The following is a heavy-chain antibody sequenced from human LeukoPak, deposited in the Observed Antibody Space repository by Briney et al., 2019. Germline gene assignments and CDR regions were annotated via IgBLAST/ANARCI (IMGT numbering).Heavy chain of an antibody. J-gene: IGHJ5*02. Sequence: PSETLSLTCTVSGDSINAYYWGWIRQPPGKGLEWFGYIYFSGTTKYNPSLESRVTISVDTSKNQFSLKLSSVTAADTAVYYCARRRAEGGSNGHYNWFDPWGQGILVTVSS. V-gene: IGHV4-59*08. CDR1: GDSINAYY. CDR3: ARRRAEGGSNGHYNWFDP. CDR2: IYFSGTT. D-gene: IGHD6-13*01.